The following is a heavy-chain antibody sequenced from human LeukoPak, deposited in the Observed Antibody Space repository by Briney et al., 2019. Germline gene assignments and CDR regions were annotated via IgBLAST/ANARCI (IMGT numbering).Heavy chain of an antibody. CDR3: ARVDGVAVAGTGNWFDP. V-gene: IGHV1-8*01. CDR1: GYTFTNYD. D-gene: IGHD6-19*01. Sequence: ASVTVSCKASGYTFTNYDINWIRQATGQGPEWMGWMNPNSGNSGYGQKFQGRVTITTDESTSTAYMELSSLRSEDTAVYYCARVDGVAVAGTGNWFDPWGQGTLVTVSS. CDR2: MNPNSGNS. J-gene: IGHJ5*02.